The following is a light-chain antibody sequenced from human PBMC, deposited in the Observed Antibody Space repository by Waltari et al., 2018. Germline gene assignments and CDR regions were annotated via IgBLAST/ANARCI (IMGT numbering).Light chain of an antibody. CDR3: QQLKI. V-gene: IGKV2-28*01. Sequence: DIVMTQSPLSLPVTPGEPASISCRSSQSLLHSNGYNYLDWYLQKPGQSPQLLIYATSTLQSGVPSRFSGSGSGTEFTLTISSLQPEDFATYYCQQLKIFGPGTKVDIE. J-gene: IGKJ3*01. CDR2: ATS. CDR1: QSLLHSNGYNY.